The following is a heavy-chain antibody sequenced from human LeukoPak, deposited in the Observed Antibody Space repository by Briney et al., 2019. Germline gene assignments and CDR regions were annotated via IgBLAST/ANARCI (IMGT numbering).Heavy chain of an antibody. J-gene: IGHJ4*02. Sequence: SETLSLTCTVSGGSISSYYWSWIRQPAGKGPEWIGPIYTSGSTNYNPSLKSRVTMSVDTSKNQFSLKLSSVTAADTAVYYRARLYLDRWELTYYFDYWGQGTLVTVSS. CDR3: ARLYLDRWELTYYFDY. V-gene: IGHV4-4*07. CDR1: GGSISSYY. CDR2: IYTSGST. D-gene: IGHD1-26*01.